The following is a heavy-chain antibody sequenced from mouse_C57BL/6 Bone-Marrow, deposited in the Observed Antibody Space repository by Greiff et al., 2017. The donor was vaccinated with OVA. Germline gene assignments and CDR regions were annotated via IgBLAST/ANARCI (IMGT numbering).Heavy chain of an antibody. CDR3: ARSRRGSFAY. Sequence: LQESGAELARPGASVKLSCKASGYTFTSYGISWVKQRTGQGLEWIGEIYPRSGNTYYNEKFKGKATLTADKSSSTAYMELRSLTSEDSAVYFCARSRRGSFAYWGQGTLVTVSA. CDR2: IYPRSGNT. J-gene: IGHJ3*01. CDR1: GYTFTSYG. V-gene: IGHV1-81*01.